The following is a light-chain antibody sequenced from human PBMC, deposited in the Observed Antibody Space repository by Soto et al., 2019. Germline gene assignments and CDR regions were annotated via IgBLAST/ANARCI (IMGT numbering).Light chain of an antibody. CDR2: DAS. CDR1: QTVNGY. Sequence: EIVLTQSPATLSLSPGERATLSCRASQTVNGYLAWYQHKLGQAPRLLVYDASNRATGVPARFSGSGSGTDFTLTISSLEPDDSAVYYCQQRYGWPSFGQGTKLEIK. CDR3: QQRYGWPS. J-gene: IGKJ2*01. V-gene: IGKV3-11*01.